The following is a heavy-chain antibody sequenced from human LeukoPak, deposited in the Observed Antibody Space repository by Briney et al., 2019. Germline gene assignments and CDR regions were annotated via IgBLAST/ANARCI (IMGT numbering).Heavy chain of an antibody. Sequence: GASLEISCKGSGSSFTSYWIGWVRPLPGKGLEWMGIIYPGDSDTRYSPSFQGQVTISADKSISTAYLQWSSLKASDTAMYYCARLFYYGGNSGFGSVYFDYWGQGTLVTVSS. V-gene: IGHV5-51*01. CDR1: GSSFTSYW. D-gene: IGHD4-17*01. CDR3: ARLFYYGGNSGFGSVYFDY. CDR2: IYPGDSDT. J-gene: IGHJ4*02.